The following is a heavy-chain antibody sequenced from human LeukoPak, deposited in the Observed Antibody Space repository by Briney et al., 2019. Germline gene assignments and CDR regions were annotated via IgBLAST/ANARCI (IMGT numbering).Heavy chain of an antibody. V-gene: IGHV3-30-3*01. Sequence: GGSLRLSCAASGFTFSSYAMHWVRQAPGKGLEWVAVISYDGSNKYYADSVKGRFTISRDNSKNTLYLQMNSLRAEDTAVYYCSQGRLDRGSCCDAFDIWGQGTMVTVSS. CDR1: GFTFSSYA. CDR3: SQGRLDRGSCCDAFDI. D-gene: IGHD1-26*01. CDR2: ISYDGSNK. J-gene: IGHJ3*02.